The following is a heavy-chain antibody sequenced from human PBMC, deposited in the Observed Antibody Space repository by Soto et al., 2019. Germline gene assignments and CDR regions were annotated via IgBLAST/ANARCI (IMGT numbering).Heavy chain of an antibody. CDR1: GFTFSSYS. J-gene: IGHJ4*02. CDR3: ATPGVLYSGYDFDY. CDR2: ISSSSSTI. D-gene: IGHD5-12*01. V-gene: IGHV3-48*02. Sequence: EVQLVESGGGLVQPGGSLRLSCAASGFTFSSYSMNWVRQAPGKGLEWVSYISSSSSTIYYADSVKGRFTISRDNAKNSLYLQMNSLRDEDTAVYYCATPGVLYSGYDFDYWGQGTLVTVSS.